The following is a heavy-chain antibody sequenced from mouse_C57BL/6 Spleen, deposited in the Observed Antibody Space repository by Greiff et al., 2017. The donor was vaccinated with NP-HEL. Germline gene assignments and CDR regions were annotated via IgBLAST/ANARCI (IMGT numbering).Heavy chain of an antibody. CDR1: GFKIKNTD. D-gene: IGHD1-1*01. CDR3: AKGFNYGVFDY. CDR2: IDTANGST. Sequence: LVESVAELVRPGASVKLSCTASGFKIKNTDMHWVKQRPEQGLEWIGTIDTANGSTKYAPKLQGQATITADTTSNTAYLQLSSLTSEDTAIYYCAKGFNYGVFDYWGKGTTLTVSS. V-gene: IGHV14-3*01. J-gene: IGHJ2*01.